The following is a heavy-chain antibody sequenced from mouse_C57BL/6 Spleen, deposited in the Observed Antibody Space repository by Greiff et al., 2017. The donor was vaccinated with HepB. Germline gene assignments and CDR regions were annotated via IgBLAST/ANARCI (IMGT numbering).Heavy chain of an antibody. CDR1: GYTFTSYW. CDR3: ARGPTTGGLVDY. V-gene: IGHV1-50*01. Sequence: QVQLQQPGAELVKPGASVKLSCKASGYTFTSYWMQWVKQRPGQGLEWIGEIDPSDSYTNYNQKFKGKATLTVDTSSSTAYMQLSSLTSEDSAVYYCARGPTTGGLVDYWGQGTTLTVSS. CDR2: IDPSDSYT. D-gene: IGHD1-1*01. J-gene: IGHJ2*01.